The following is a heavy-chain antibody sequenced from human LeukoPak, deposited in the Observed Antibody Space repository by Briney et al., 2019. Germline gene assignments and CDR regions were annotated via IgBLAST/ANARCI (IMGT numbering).Heavy chain of an antibody. CDR2: ISYDGSNK. CDR1: GFTFSSYA. J-gene: IGHJ3*02. Sequence: GGSLRLSCAASGFTFSSYAMHWVRPAPGKGLEWVAVISYDGSNKYYADSVKGRFTISRDNSKNTLYLQMDSLRAEDTAVYYCARISGGGTNAFDIWGQGTMVTVSS. CDR3: ARISGGGTNAFDI. V-gene: IGHV3-30*04. D-gene: IGHD7-27*01.